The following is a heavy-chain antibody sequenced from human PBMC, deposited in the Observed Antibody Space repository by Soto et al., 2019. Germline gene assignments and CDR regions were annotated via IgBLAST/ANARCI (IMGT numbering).Heavy chain of an antibody. CDR3: ARSPRYYFDY. V-gene: IGHV4-30-2*01. CDR1: GGSISSGGYS. J-gene: IGHJ4*01. CDR2: IYHSGST. Sequence: TSETLSLTCAVSGGSISSGGYSWSWIRQPPGKGLEWIGYIYHSGSTYYNPSLKSRVTISVDRSKNQFSLKLSSVTAADTAVYYCARSPRYYFDYWGHGTLVTVSS.